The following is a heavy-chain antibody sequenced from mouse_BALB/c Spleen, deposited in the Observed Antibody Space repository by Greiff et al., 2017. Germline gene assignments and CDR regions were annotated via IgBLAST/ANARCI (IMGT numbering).Heavy chain of an antibody. CDR1: GYTFTSYW. CDR3: AREMSSAPFDY. CDR2: INPSTGYT. V-gene: IGHV1-7*01. D-gene: IGHD1-1*01. Sequence: QVQLQQSGAELAKPGASVKMSCKASGYTFTSYWMHWVKQRPGQGLEWIGYINPSTGYTEYNQKFKDKATLTADKSSSTAYMQLSSLTSEDSAVYYCAREMSSAPFDYWGQGTTLTVSS. J-gene: IGHJ2*01.